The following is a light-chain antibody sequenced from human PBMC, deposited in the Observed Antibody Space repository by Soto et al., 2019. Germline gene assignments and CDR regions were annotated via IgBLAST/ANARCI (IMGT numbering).Light chain of an antibody. J-gene: IGLJ3*02. CDR2: VEGSGSY. CDR3: ETWDSNTHV. Sequence: QAVLTQSSSASASLGSSVKLTCTLSSGHSSYIIAWHQQQPGKAPRYLMKVEGSGSYNKGSGVPDRFSGSSSGADRYLTISNLQFEDEADYHCETWDSNTHVFGGGTKLTVL. CDR1: SGHSSYI. V-gene: IGLV4-60*02.